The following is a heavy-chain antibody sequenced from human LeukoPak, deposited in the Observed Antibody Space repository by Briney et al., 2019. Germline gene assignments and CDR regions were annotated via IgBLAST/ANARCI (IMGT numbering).Heavy chain of an antibody. D-gene: IGHD2-2*01. V-gene: IGHV4-59*12. CDR3: ARGEDIVVVPAALWFDP. CDR1: GGSISSYY. CDR2: IYYSGST. Sequence: SETLSLTCTVSGGSISSYYWSWIRQPPGKGLEWIGYIYYSGSTNYNPSLKSRVTISVDTSKNQFSLKLSSVTAADTAVYYCARGEDIVVVPAALWFDPWGQGTLVTVSS. J-gene: IGHJ5*02.